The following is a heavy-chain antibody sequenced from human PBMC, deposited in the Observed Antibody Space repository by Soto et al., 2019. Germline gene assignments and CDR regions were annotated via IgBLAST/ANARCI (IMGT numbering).Heavy chain of an antibody. CDR2: ISSSDEK. Sequence: QVTLKESGPVLVKPTETLTLTCSVSGFSLTNGIMGVSWIRQPPGKALEWLAHISSSDEKSHSTSLKSRLTISKDTSRSQVVLTMTNMDPVDTATYYCARMEFRVGFGELDVWGQGTTVTVSS. CDR3: ARMEFRVGFGELDV. D-gene: IGHD3-10*01. V-gene: IGHV2-26*01. J-gene: IGHJ6*02. CDR1: GFSLTNGIMG.